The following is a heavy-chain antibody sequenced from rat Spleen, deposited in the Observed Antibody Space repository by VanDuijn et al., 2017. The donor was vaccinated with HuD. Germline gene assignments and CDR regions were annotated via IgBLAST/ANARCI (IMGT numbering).Heavy chain of an antibody. J-gene: IGHJ1*01. Sequence: EVQLVESGGGLVQPVRSLKLSCAASGFTFSNYDMAWVRQAPTKGLEWVASISTSGGSTYYRDSVKGRFTVSRDNAKSTLYLQMDSLRSEDTATYYCARMYTTDYWSYWYFDFWGPGTMVTVSS. V-gene: IGHV5-25*01. D-gene: IGHD1-6*01. CDR2: ISTSGGST. CDR1: GFTFSNYD. CDR3: ARMYTTDYWSYWYFDF.